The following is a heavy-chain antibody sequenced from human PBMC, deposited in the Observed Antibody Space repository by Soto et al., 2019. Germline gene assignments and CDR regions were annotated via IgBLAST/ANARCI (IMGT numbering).Heavy chain of an antibody. D-gene: IGHD1-1*01. V-gene: IGHV4-59*01. J-gene: IGHJ3*01. Sequence: SETLSLTCTVSGGSISGSYWSWIRQPPGKGLEWIGYMYYSGSTNYNPSLKSRVTISVDTSKNQFSLKVSSVTAADTAMYYCAINCYNGVPPDDFDFWGQGTMVTVSS. CDR2: MYYSGST. CDR3: AINCYNGVPPDDFDF. CDR1: GGSISGSY.